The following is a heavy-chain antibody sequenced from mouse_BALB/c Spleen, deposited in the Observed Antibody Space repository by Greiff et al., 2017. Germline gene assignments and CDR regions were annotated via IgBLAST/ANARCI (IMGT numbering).Heavy chain of an antibody. V-gene: IGHV5-17*02. Sequence: DVKLVESGGGLVQPGGSRKLSCAASGFTFSSFGMHWVRQAPEKGLEWVAYISSGSSTIYYADTVKGRFTISRDNPKNTLFLQMTSLRSEDTAMYYCARSSFYYDDEDYYALDDWGQGTSVTVSS. CDR1: GFTFSSFG. CDR2: ISSGSSTI. CDR3: ARSSFYYDDEDYYALDD. D-gene: IGHD2-4*01. J-gene: IGHJ4*01.